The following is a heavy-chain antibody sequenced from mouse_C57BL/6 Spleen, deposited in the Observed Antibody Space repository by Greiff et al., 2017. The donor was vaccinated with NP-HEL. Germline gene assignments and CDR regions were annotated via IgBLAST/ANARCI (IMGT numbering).Heavy chain of an antibody. D-gene: IGHD4-1*01. Sequence: LKPGAELVKPGASVKLSCKASGYTFTSYWMHWVKQRPGQGLEWIGMIHPNSGSTNYNEKFKSKATLTVDKSSSTAYMQLSSLTSEDSAVYYCAKGLGRWYFEGWGTGTTVTVSS. CDR2: IHPNSGST. CDR1: GYTFTSYW. V-gene: IGHV1-64*01. CDR3: AKGLGRWYFEG. J-gene: IGHJ1*03.